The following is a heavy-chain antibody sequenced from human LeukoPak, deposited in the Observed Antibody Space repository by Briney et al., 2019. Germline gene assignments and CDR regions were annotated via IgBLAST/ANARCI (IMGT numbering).Heavy chain of an antibody. CDR2: ISAYNGNT. Sequence: ASVTVSCKASGYTFTSYAISWVRQAPGQGLEWMGWISAYNGNTDYAQKLQVRVTMTTDTPTSTAYMELRGLRSDDTAVYYCARVVVVGDNYFDYWGQGTLVTVSS. D-gene: IGHD2-15*01. CDR3: ARVVVVGDNYFDY. V-gene: IGHV1-18*01. CDR1: GYTFTSYA. J-gene: IGHJ4*02.